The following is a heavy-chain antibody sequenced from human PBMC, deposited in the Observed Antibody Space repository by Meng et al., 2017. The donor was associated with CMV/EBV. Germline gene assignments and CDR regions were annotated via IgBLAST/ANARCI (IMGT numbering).Heavy chain of an antibody. CDR2: IRYDGSNK. J-gene: IGHJ4*02. CDR3: ARNVGGDF. V-gene: IGHV3-30*02. Sequence: GESLKTSCAASGFTFSSYGMHRVRQAPGKGLEWVAFIRYDGSNKYYAASVKGRFTISRDNYKNTLYLQMNSLRSEDTAVYYCARNVGGDFWGQGTLVTVSS. CDR1: GFTFSSYG. D-gene: IGHD1-26*01.